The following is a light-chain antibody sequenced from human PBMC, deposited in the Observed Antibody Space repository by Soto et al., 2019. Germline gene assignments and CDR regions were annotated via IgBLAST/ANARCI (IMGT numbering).Light chain of an antibody. J-gene: IGKJ5*01. Sequence: IKMTQSPSSLSASVGDRVTITCRASQSITNYLNWYQQKPGKAPKLLIYAASSLQSGVPSRFSGSGSGTDFTLTISSLQPEDFATYYCQQSYSNPITFGQGTRLEIK. V-gene: IGKV1-39*01. CDR1: QSITNY. CDR2: AAS. CDR3: QQSYSNPIT.